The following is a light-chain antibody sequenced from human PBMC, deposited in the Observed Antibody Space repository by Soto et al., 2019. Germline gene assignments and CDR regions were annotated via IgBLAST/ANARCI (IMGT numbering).Light chain of an antibody. V-gene: IGKV3-15*01. J-gene: IGKJ2*01. CDR3: QQYNNWSMYT. Sequence: EIVMTQSPVTLSVSPGERATLSCRASQSVSSNLAWYQQKPGQAPRLLIFSASTRATGIPARFGGSGSGTEFTLTISSLQSEDFAVYYCQQYNNWSMYTFGQGTKLEIK. CDR2: SAS. CDR1: QSVSSN.